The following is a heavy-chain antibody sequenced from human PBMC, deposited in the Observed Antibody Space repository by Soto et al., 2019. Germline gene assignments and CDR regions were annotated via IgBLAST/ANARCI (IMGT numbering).Heavy chain of an antibody. CDR1: GGSISSCDYY. Sequence: SETLSLTCTVSGGSISSCDYYWSWIRQPPGKGLEWIGYIYYSGSTYYNPSLKSRVTISVDTSKNQFSLKLSSVTAADTAVYYCARRLGLPAIYYFDYWGQGTLVTVSS. D-gene: IGHD2-21*02. J-gene: IGHJ4*02. CDR3: ARRLGLPAIYYFDY. CDR2: IYYSGST. V-gene: IGHV4-30-4*01.